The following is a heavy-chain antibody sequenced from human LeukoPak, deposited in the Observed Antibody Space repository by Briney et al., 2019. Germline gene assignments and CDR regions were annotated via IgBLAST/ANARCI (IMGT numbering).Heavy chain of an antibody. V-gene: IGHV4-39*07. J-gene: IGHJ4*02. CDR3: ARASYSYDINGWVPFDY. CDR2: IYYSGST. D-gene: IGHD3-22*01. Sequence: SETLSLTCTVSGGSISSSSYYWGWIRQPPGKGLEWIGSIYYSGSTYYNPSLKSRVTISVDTSKNQFSLKLSSVTAADTAVYYCARASYSYDINGWVPFDYWGQGTPVTVSS. CDR1: GGSISSSSYY.